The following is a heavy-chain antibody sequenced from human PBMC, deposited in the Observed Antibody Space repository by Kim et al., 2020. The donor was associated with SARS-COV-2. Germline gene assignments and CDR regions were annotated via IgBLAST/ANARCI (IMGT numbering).Heavy chain of an antibody. V-gene: IGHV3-23*01. Sequence: GGSLRLSCAASGFTFSSYAMSWVRQAPGKGLEWVSAISGSGGSTYYADSVKGRFTISRDNSKNTLYLQMNSLRAEDTAVYYCAKDLLSPLALGADQDYWGQGTLVTVSS. CDR3: AKDLLSPLALGADQDY. J-gene: IGHJ4*02. CDR1: GFTFSSYA. CDR2: ISGSGGST. D-gene: IGHD3-3*02.